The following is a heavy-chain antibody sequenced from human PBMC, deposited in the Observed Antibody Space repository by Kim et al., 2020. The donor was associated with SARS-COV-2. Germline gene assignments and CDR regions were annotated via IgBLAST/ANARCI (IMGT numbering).Heavy chain of an antibody. CDR2: INWNGGST. J-gene: IGHJ4*02. Sequence: GGSLRLSCAASGFTFDDYGMSWVRQAPGKGLEWVSGINWNGGSTGYADSVKGRFTISRDNAKNSLYLQMNSLRAEDTALYHCARDFRIAHFDWPPDYWGQGTLVTVSS. V-gene: IGHV3-20*01. CDR1: GFTFDDYG. CDR3: ARDFRIAHFDWPPDY. D-gene: IGHD3-9*01.